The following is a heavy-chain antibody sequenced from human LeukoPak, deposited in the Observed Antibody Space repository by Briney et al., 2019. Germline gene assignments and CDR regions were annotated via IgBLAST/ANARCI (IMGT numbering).Heavy chain of an antibody. Sequence: GGSLRLSCTASGFTFSSFSMNWVRQAPGKGLEWVSSISSSSSYIYYADSVKGRFTISRDNAKNSLYLQMNSLRADDTAVYYCARDVQVATIYPLDYWGQGTLVTVSS. CDR3: ARDVQVATIYPLDY. D-gene: IGHD5-12*01. CDR1: GFTFSSFS. V-gene: IGHV3-21*01. J-gene: IGHJ4*02. CDR2: ISSSSSYI.